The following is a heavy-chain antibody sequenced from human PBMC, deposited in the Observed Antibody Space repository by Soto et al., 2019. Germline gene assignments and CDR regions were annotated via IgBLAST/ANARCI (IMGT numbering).Heavy chain of an antibody. CDR3: AIPLYAHWTFGI. V-gene: IGHV4-39*01. CDR2: IYYSGSA. Sequence: QLLESGPGLVKPSETLSLSCTVSGDSMTISDFLWGWVRQAPGKGLEWIGGIYYSGSAYYNPSLGSRATLSVDTSSNQFFLSVTSVTAADTAVYYCAIPLYAHWTFGIWGQGKLVTVSS. D-gene: IGHD2-2*01. J-gene: IGHJ3*02. CDR1: GDSMTISDFL.